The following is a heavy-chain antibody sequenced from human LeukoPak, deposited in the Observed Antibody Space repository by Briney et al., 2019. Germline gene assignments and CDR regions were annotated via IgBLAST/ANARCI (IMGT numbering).Heavy chain of an antibody. J-gene: IGHJ4*02. D-gene: IGHD6-19*01. CDR2: IHTSGST. V-gene: IGHV4-4*07. CDR3: ARRGISRGWSFDF. CDR1: CGSISNYH. Sequence: PSETLSLTCTVACGSISNYHWTWMRQPAGKGLEWIGQIHTSGSTNYNPPLKSRVTMSIDTPENQVSLTIRSVTAADTAVYYCARRGISRGWSFDFWGQGALVTVSS.